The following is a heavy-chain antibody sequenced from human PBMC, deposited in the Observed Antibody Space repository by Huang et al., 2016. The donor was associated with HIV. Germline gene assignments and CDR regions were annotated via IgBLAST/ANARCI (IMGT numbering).Heavy chain of an antibody. J-gene: IGHJ1*01. CDR2: SYDSGST. D-gene: IGHD3-22*01. V-gene: IGHV4-30-4*08. CDR3: GRFSYYSDSTISQYLQL. CDR1: GGSISSGGYY. Sequence: QVHLQESGPGLVKPSQTLSLTCTVSGGSISSGGYYWTWIRQPPGKGLEWMGYSYDSGSTYYNPSLKSRVTRSVDTSKNQFSLKVTSMTAADTAVYYCGRFSYYSDSTISQYLQLWGQGALVTVSS.